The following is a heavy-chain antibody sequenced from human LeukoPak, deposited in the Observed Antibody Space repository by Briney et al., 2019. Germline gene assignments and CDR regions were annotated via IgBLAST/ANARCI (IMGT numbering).Heavy chain of an antibody. J-gene: IGHJ3*02. V-gene: IGHV1-69*05. CDR2: IIPIFGTA. CDR3: ARDMYRGSEDRDFDI. Sequence: ASVKVSCKASGGTFSSYAISWVRQAPGPGLEWMGRIIPIFGTANYAQKFQGRVTITTDESTSTAYMELSSLRSEDTAVYYCARDMYRGSEDRDFDIWGQGTMVTVSS. CDR1: GGTFSSYA. D-gene: IGHD1-26*01.